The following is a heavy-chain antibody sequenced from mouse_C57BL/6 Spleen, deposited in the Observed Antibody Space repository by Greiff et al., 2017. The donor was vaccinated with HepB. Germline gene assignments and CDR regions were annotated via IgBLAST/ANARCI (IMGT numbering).Heavy chain of an antibody. Sequence: EVKLVESGGGLVKPGGSLKLSCAASGFTFSSYAMSWVRQTPEKRLEWVAIISDGGSYTYYPDNVKGSFTISRDNANNNLYLQMSHLKSEDTAMYYCTVDSSGYEFAYWGQGTLVTVSA. D-gene: IGHD3-2*02. CDR1: GFTFSSYA. V-gene: IGHV5-4*03. CDR2: ISDGGSYT. CDR3: TVDSSGYEFAY. J-gene: IGHJ3*01.